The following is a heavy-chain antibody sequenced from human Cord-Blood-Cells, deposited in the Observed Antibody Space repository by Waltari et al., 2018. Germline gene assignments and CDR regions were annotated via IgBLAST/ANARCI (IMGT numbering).Heavy chain of an antibody. D-gene: IGHD3-3*01. V-gene: IGHV3-21*01. J-gene: IGHJ4*02. CDR2: ISSSSYI. Sequence: EVQLVESGGGLVKPGGSLRLSCAASGFTFSSYSMNWVRPAPGKGLEWVSSISSSSYIYYADSVKGRFTISRDNAKNSLHLQMNSLRAEDTAVYYCARPYYDFWSGYYYFDYWGQGTLVTVSS. CDR1: GFTFSSYS. CDR3: ARPYYDFWSGYYYFDY.